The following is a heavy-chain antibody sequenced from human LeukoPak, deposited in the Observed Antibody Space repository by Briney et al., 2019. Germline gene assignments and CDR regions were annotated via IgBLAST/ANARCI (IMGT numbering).Heavy chain of an antibody. Sequence: ASVNVSCKASVYTFTDFDINWVRQAPGRGREWMGWMNPNSGNTVYAQKFQGRVTMTRDTSINTGRMELTSLTSEDTAVYYCARALDRSYYYVYLSWGQGTVISVSS. V-gene: IGHV1-8*01. D-gene: IGHD3-16*01. CDR2: MNPNSGNT. CDR3: ARALDRSYYYVYLS. J-gene: IGHJ5*02. CDR1: VYTFTDFD.